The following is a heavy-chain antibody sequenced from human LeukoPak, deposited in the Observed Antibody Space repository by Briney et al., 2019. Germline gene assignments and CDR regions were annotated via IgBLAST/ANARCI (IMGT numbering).Heavy chain of an antibody. Sequence: HPGGSLRLSCAASGFSISFYGMHWVRQAPGKGLEWVAFIRFDGSNDYHADSVKGRFTISRDNSKNTLYLQMNSLRAEDTAVYYCANLYYGSEANDYWGQGTLVTVSS. CDR2: IRFDGSND. CDR3: ANLYYGSEANDY. J-gene: IGHJ4*02. CDR1: GFSISFYG. V-gene: IGHV3-30*02. D-gene: IGHD3-10*01.